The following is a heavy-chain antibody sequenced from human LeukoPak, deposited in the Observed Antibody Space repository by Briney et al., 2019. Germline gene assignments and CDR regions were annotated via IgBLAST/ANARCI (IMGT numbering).Heavy chain of an antibody. CDR1: GYTFTSYG. Sequence: ASVKVSCKASGYTFTSYGITWVRQAPGQGLEWMGWISTYNGNTRYTQKFQGRVTLTTDTSTRTAYMELRSLRSDDTAVYYCARGDGNYGDYWGQGTLATVSS. V-gene: IGHV1-18*01. J-gene: IGHJ4*02. CDR2: ISTYNGNT. CDR3: ARGDGNYGDY. D-gene: IGHD1-7*01.